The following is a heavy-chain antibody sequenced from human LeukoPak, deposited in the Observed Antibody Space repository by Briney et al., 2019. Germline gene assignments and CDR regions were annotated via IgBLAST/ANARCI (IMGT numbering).Heavy chain of an antibody. D-gene: IGHD3-10*01. Sequence: GASVKVSCKASGYIFASYGISWVRQAPGQGLEWMGWISAYNGDTKYAQNLQGRVTLTTDTSTGTAYMELRSLTSDDTALYYCASDTALIITPGGPDYWGRGTLITVSS. CDR2: ISAYNGDT. J-gene: IGHJ4*02. V-gene: IGHV1-18*01. CDR3: ASDTALIITPGGPDY. CDR1: GYIFASYG.